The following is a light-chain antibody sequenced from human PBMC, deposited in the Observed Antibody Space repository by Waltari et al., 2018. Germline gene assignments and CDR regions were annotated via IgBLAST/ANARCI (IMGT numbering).Light chain of an antibody. CDR3: CSYAGSSTFVV. Sequence: QSALTQPASVSGSPGQSITISCTGTSSDVGSYHYVAWYHQRPGKAPKLLIYAVNKRPSGASNRFSGSKSGNTASLTISGLQAEDEADYHCCSYAGSSTFVVFGGGTKVTVL. CDR2: AVN. CDR1: SSDVGSYHY. J-gene: IGLJ3*02. V-gene: IGLV2-23*02.